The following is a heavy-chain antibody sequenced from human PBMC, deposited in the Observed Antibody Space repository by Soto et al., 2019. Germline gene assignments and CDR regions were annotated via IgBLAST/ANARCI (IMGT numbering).Heavy chain of an antibody. D-gene: IGHD3-22*01. CDR1: GYTFTSYA. CDR2: INAGNGNT. V-gene: IGHV1-3*01. Sequence: ASVNVSCKASGYTFTSYAMHWVRQAPGQRLEWMGWINAGNGNTKYSQKFQGRVTITRDTSASTAYMELSSLRSEDTAVYYCARDYYDSSGYPGTLDIWGQGTMVTVSS. CDR3: ARDYYDSSGYPGTLDI. J-gene: IGHJ3*02.